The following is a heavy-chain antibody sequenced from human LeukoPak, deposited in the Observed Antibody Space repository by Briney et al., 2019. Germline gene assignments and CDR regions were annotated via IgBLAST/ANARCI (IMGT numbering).Heavy chain of an antibody. CDR2: IIPIFGTA. D-gene: IGHD1-7*01. CDR3: ARGITGTTNRDATVGYYYYYMDV. Sequence: ASVKVSCKASGGTFSSYAISWVRQAPGQGLEWMGGIIPIFGTANYAQKFQGRVTITADESTSTAYMELSSLRSEDTAVYYCARGITGTTNRDATVGYYYYYMDVWGKGTTVTVSS. V-gene: IGHV1-69*13. CDR1: GGTFSSYA. J-gene: IGHJ6*03.